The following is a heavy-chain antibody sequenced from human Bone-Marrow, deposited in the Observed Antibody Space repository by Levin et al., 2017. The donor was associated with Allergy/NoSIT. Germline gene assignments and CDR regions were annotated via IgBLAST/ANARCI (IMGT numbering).Heavy chain of an antibody. V-gene: IGHV3-15*01. CDR2: IKTKDDGGTA. D-gene: IGHD3-10*01. J-gene: IGHJ6*02. CDR1: GFTFSNAW. CDR3: TTLTSGHYGVDV. Sequence: PGGSLRLSCAAFGFTFSNAWMSWVRQAPGKGLEWVGHIKTKDDGGTADYAAPVKGRFTISRDDSKNTLYLQMDSLKTEDTAVYYCTTLTSGHYGVDVWGQKTTVIVSS.